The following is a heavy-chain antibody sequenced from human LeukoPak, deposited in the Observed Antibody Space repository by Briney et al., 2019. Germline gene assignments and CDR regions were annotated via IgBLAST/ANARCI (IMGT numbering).Heavy chain of an antibody. D-gene: IGHD2-15*01. CDR1: GFTFSSYG. Sequence: GGSLRLSCAAAGFTFSSYGMSWVRQAPGKGLEWVSAISGSGGSTYYADSVKGRFTISRDNSKNTLYLQMNSLRAEDTAVYYCAKDLNALFSGGSCQFDYWGQGTLVTVSS. CDR3: AKDLNALFSGGSCQFDY. CDR2: ISGSGGST. J-gene: IGHJ4*02. V-gene: IGHV3-23*01.